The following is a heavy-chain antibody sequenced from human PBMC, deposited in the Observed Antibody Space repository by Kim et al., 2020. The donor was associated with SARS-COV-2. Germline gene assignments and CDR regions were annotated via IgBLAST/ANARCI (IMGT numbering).Heavy chain of an antibody. CDR2: INHSGST. J-gene: IGHJ4*02. CDR1: GGSFSGYY. V-gene: IGHV4-34*01. CDR3: ARGGIAAAGIDY. D-gene: IGHD6-13*01. Sequence: SETLSLTCADYGGSFSGYYWSWIRQPPGKGLEWIGEINHSGSTNYNPSLKSRVTISVDTSKNQFSLKLSSVTAADTAVYYCARGGIAAAGIDYWGQGTLVTVSS.